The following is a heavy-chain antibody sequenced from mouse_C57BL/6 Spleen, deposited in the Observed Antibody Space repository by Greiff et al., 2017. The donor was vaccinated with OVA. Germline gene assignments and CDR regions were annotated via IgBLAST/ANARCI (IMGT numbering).Heavy chain of an antibody. J-gene: IGHJ2*01. CDR2: IDPSDSET. CDR1: GYTFTSYW. Sequence: QVHVKQPGAELVRPGSSVKLSCKASGYTFTSYWMHWVKQRPIQGLEWIGNIDPSDSETHYNQKFKDKATLTVDKSSSTAYMQLSSLTSEDSAVYYCARVNWERYFDYWGQGTTLTVSS. CDR3: ARVNWERYFDY. V-gene: IGHV1-52*01. D-gene: IGHD4-1*01.